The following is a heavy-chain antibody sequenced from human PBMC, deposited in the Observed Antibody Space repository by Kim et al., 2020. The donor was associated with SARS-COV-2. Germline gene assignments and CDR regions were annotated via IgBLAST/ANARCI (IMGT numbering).Heavy chain of an antibody. J-gene: IGHJ4*02. CDR2: ISYSGHV. CDR3: ARLPRSSCWYEDD. CDR1: GYSISSGYY. V-gene: IGHV4-38-2*02. Sequence: SETLSLTCTVSGYSISSGYYWGWIRQPPGRGLEWIASISYSGHVDYNPSLKSRVTMSVDTSNNQFALMLTSVTAAETATYYCARLPRSSCWYEDDWGQGTLVTVSS. D-gene: IGHD2-2*01.